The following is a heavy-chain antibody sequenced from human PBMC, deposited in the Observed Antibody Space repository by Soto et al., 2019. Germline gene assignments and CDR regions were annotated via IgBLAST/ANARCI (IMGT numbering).Heavy chain of an antibody. Sequence: QITLKESGPTLVKPTQTLTLTCSFSGFSLTTREVGVGWIRQPPGKALEWLALIYWDDDKRYNPSLKSRLAITKDTSKNQVVLTMTNMDPVDTATYRCARNAEYYTSAHYRNWGQGTLVTVSS. V-gene: IGHV2-5*02. J-gene: IGHJ4*02. CDR3: ARNAEYYTSAHYRN. D-gene: IGHD3-22*01. CDR1: GFSLTTREVG. CDR2: IYWDDDK.